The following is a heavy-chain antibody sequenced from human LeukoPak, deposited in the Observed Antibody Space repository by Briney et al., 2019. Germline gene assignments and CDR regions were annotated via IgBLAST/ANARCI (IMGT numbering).Heavy chain of an antibody. CDR3: ARNLYDSRIDY. V-gene: IGHV4-59*01. Sequence: SETLSLTCTVSGGSISNKYWSWIRQPPGEGLEWIGYIYYSGSTNYNPSLKSRVTISADTSKNQFSLKLSSVTAADTAVYYCARNLYDSRIDYWGQGTLVTVSS. CDR1: GGSISNKY. D-gene: IGHD3-22*01. J-gene: IGHJ4*02. CDR2: IYYSGST.